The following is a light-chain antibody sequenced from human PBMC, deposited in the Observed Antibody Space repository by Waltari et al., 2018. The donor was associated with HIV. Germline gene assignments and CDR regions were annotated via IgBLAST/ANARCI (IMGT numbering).Light chain of an antibody. CDR2: SLK. V-gene: IGLV1-44*01. CDR3: AAWDDNLNGYG. Sequence: SVLTQTPSASGTPGPRVLVSCSGSRPNIGTNTVHWYQLLPRAAPRLLIHSLKQRPSGFPDRFSGSKSGASASLAISGLQSEDEADYYCAAWDDNLNGYGFGSGTKVTVL. CDR1: RPNIGTNT. J-gene: IGLJ1*01.